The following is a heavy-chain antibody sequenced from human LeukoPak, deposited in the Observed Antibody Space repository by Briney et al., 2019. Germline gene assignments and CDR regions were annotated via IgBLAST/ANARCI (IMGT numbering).Heavy chain of an antibody. CDR3: ARGVRNCSGGSCYGRYYFDY. V-gene: IGHV3-7*01. Sequence: PGGSLRLSCAASGFTFSSYWMSWVRQAPGKGLEWVANIKQDGSEKYYVDSVKGRFTISRDNAKNSLYLQMNSLRAEDTAVYYCARGVRNCSGGSCYGRYYFDYWGQGTLVTVSS. CDR2: IKQDGSEK. J-gene: IGHJ4*02. CDR1: GFTFSSYW. D-gene: IGHD2-15*01.